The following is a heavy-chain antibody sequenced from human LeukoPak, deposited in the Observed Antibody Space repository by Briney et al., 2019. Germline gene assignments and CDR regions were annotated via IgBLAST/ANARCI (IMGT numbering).Heavy chain of an antibody. J-gene: IGHJ5*02. CDR3: ARSNPGQAWFDP. CDR2: IYYSGST. Sequence: SETLSLTCTVSGGSISGFHWSWIRQAPGKGLEWIGYIYYSGSTNYNPSLKSRVTISVDTSKNQFSLKLSSMTAADTAVYYCARSNPGQAWFDPWGQGTLVTVSS. CDR1: GGSISGFH. V-gene: IGHV4-59*01.